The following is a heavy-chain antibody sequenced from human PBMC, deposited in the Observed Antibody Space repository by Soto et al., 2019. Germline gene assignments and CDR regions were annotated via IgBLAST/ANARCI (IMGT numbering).Heavy chain of an antibody. Sequence: QVQLVQSGAEVKKPGSSVKVSCKASGGTFSSYAISWVRQAPGQGLEWMGGIIPIFGTANYAQKFQGRVTINADETTSTAYMELSSLRSEDTAVYYCARHLPYCSSTSCYPHYYGMDVWGQGTTVTVSS. CDR1: GGTFSSYA. D-gene: IGHD2-2*01. CDR3: ARHLPYCSSTSCYPHYYGMDV. CDR2: IIPIFGTA. V-gene: IGHV1-69*01. J-gene: IGHJ6*02.